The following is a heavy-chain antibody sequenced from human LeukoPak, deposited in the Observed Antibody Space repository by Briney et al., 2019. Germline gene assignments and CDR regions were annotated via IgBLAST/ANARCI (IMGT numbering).Heavy chain of an antibody. V-gene: IGHV3-13*04. CDR2: IGTAGNT. J-gene: IGHJ4*02. D-gene: IGHD6-19*01. CDR1: GFTFGNYD. Sequence: GGSLRLSCAASGFTFGNYDMHWVRQATGKGLEWVSVIGTAGNTYYVGSVKGRFTISRENAKNSLYLEMNSLRVGDTAIYYCARSKSYSSGWTDFDYWGQGTLVTVSS. CDR3: ARSKSYSSGWTDFDY.